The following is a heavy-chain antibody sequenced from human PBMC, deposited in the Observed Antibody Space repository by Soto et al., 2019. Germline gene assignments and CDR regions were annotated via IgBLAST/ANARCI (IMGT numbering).Heavy chain of an antibody. J-gene: IGHJ6*02. Sequence: TKCFTCNVSGGPIKTGDYYWNWIRQPPGKGREWIGYVFYSGSTNYSPSLKSRAAISRDTSKNQFSLSLTSVTDAGTGVYYGSRDGFFYGRLIVWGQGIRVTV. CDR2: VFYSGST. D-gene: IGHD3-10*01. CDR1: GGPIKTGDYY. CDR3: SRDGFFYGRLIV. V-gene: IGHV4-30-4*01.